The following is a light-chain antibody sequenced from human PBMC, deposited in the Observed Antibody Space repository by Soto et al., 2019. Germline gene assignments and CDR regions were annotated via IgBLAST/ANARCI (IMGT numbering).Light chain of an antibody. CDR1: QSVNNN. V-gene: IGKV3-15*01. Sequence: EIVLTQSPATLSESPGERATLSCRASQSVNNNLAWYQQKPGQAPRLLIYGAFTRAVGISARFSGSGSGTEFTLTISSLQSEDFAVYYCQQYNNWPPWTFGQGTKVDIK. CDR3: QQYNNWPPWT. CDR2: GAF. J-gene: IGKJ1*01.